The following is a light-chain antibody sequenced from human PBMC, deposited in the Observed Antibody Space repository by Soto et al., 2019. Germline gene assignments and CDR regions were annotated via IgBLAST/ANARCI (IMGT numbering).Light chain of an antibody. J-gene: IGKJ1*01. Sequence: EIVLTQSPGTLSLSPGERATLSCRASQSVSSNYLAWYQQKPGQAPRLLIDGASSRATGIPDRFSGSGSGTDFTLTISRLEPEDFAVYYCQQYDSSPWTFGQGTKVEIK. CDR3: QQYDSSPWT. V-gene: IGKV3-20*01. CDR2: GAS. CDR1: QSVSSNY.